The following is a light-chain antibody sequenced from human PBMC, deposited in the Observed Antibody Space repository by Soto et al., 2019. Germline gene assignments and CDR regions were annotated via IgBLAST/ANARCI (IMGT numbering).Light chain of an antibody. J-gene: IGKJ1*01. CDR2: SAS. Sequence: DIEMTQSPSTLSASVGERATLSCRASQSVSSKLAWYQQKPGQAPRLLISSASSRAADIPDRFSGSGSGTDFTLTISSLEPEDFAVYYCQQYDTSPRTFGQGTKVDIK. CDR1: QSVSSK. CDR3: QQYDTSPRT. V-gene: IGKV3D-15*01.